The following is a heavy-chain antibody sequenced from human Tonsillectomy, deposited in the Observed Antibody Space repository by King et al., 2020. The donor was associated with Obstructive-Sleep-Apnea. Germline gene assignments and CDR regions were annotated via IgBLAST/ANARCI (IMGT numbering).Heavy chain of an antibody. Sequence: VQLVQSGAEVKKPGASVKVSCKASGYTFTSYDINWVRQATGRGLEWMAWMSPSSGSTAHAQKFQGRVTMTRSDSNIKAYMDLSSLQSEDTAVYYCARSKGPGAFDIWGQGTMVIVSS. CDR1: GYTFTSYD. CDR3: ARSKGPGAFDI. CDR2: MSPSSGST. J-gene: IGHJ3*02. V-gene: IGHV1-8*01.